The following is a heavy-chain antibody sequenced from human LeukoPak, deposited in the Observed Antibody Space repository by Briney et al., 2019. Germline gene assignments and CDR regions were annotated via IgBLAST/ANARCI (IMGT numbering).Heavy chain of an antibody. CDR2: IYLYGTT. J-gene: IGHJ6*02. Sequence: SETLSLTCSVSIGSISSSKWWSWVRQSPVNGLEWIGEIYLYGTTNYNPSFTSRVTMSVDRSRNQFSLKLTSVTAADTAVYYCARQKWEQQGRDYYFNGLDVWGPGTTVIVSS. CDR1: IGSISSSKW. D-gene: IGHD1/OR15-1a*01. V-gene: IGHV4-4*02. CDR3: ARQKWEQQGRDYYFNGLDV.